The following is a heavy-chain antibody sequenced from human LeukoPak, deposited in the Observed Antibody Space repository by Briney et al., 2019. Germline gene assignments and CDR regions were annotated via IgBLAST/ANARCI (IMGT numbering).Heavy chain of an antibody. J-gene: IGHJ4*02. V-gene: IGHV1-69*13. Sequence: EASVKVSCKASGGTFSSYAISWVRQAPGQGLEWMGGIIPIFGTANYAQKFQGRVTITAGESTSTAYMELSSLRSEDTAVYYCARQWLRFNYFDYWGQGTLVTVSS. CDR3: ARQWLRFNYFDY. CDR1: GGTFSSYA. D-gene: IGHD5-12*01. CDR2: IIPIFGTA.